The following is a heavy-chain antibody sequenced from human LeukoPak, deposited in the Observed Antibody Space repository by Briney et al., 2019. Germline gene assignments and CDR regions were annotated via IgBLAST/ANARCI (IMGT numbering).Heavy chain of an antibody. V-gene: IGHV4-39*01. CDR1: GGSIRSSSSY. CDR2: IYYSGST. J-gene: IGHJ4*02. CDR3: ARSPPRDQYFDY. Sequence: PSETLSLTCTVSGGSIRSSSSYWGWIRQPPGKGLEWIGSIYYSGSTYYNPSLKSRVTVSVDTSKNQFSLKLSSVTAADTAVYYCARSPPRDQYFDYWGQGTLVTVSS.